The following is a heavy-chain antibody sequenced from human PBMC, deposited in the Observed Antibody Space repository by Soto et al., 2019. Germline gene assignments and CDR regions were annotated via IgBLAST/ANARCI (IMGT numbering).Heavy chain of an antibody. D-gene: IGHD3-16*02. J-gene: IGHJ3*02. CDR2: ITGSGGGT. V-gene: IGHV3-23*01. Sequence: ITGSGGGTYYADSVKGRFTISRDNSKNTLYLQMNSLRAEDTAVYYCAKDRRYSDYIWGRYRQYESFDIWGQGTMVTVSS. CDR3: AKDRRYSDYIWGRYRQYESFDI.